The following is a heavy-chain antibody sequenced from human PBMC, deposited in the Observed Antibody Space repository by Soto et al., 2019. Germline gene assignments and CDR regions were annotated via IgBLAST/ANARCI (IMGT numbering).Heavy chain of an antibody. D-gene: IGHD6-19*01. CDR1: GFTFSSYA. J-gene: IGHJ3*02. Sequence: EVQLLESGGGLVQPGGSLRLSCAASGFTFSSYAMSWVRQAPGKGLEWVSAISGSGGSTYYADSVKGRFTISRDNSKNTLYLQMNSLRAEDTAVYYCAKSGSGWYHAFDIWGQATMVTVSS. CDR2: ISGSGGST. CDR3: AKSGSGWYHAFDI. V-gene: IGHV3-23*01.